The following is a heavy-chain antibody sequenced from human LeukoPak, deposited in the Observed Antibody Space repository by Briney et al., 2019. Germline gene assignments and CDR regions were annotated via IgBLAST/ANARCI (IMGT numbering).Heavy chain of an antibody. CDR1: GFTFSSYA. V-gene: IGHV3-23*01. J-gene: IGHJ5*02. CDR3: ALGAVADLFDP. Sequence: GGSLRLSCAAPGFTFSSYAMSWVRQAPGKGLEWVSTISGSGDSTYYADSVKGRFTISRDNSKNTLYLQMNSLRAEDTAVYYCALGAVADLFDPWGQGTLVTVSS. CDR2: ISGSGDST. D-gene: IGHD6-19*01.